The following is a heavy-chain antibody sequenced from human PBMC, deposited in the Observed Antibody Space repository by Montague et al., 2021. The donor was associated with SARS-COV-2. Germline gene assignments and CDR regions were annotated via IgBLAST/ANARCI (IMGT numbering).Heavy chain of an antibody. J-gene: IGHJ4*02. CDR3: ARMSAGATIAFDY. CDR1: GFSLSTSGMC. D-gene: IGHD1-26*01. CDR2: IDWDDDK. V-gene: IGHV2-70*11. Sequence: VKTTQTLTLTCTFSGFSLSTSGMCVSWIRQPPGKALEWLARIDWDDDKYYSTSLRTRLTISKDTSKNQVVLTMTNIDPVDTATYYCARMSAGATIAFDYWGQGTLVTVSS.